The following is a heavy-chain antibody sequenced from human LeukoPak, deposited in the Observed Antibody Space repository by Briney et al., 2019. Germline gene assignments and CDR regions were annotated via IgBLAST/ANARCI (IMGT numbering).Heavy chain of an antibody. V-gene: IGHV4-39*01. J-gene: IGHJ4*02. D-gene: IGHD1-26*01. CDR1: GASISGGTHY. CDR2: IYYTGST. Sequence: PSETLSLTCSVSGASISGGTHYWGWIRQPPGKGLEWIGSIYYTGSTYDNPSLKSRVTISVDTSKNQFSLKLSSVTAADTAVYYLGGRGGSGCGFDYWGEGTLVTLSS. CDR3: GGRGGSGCGFDY.